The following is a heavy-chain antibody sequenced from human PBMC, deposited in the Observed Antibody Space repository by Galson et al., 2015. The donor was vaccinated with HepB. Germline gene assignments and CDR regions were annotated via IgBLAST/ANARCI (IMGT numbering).Heavy chain of an antibody. J-gene: IGHJ4*02. CDR3: ARYGGLPTNFDY. D-gene: IGHD4-23*01. Sequence: ETLSLTCTVSGGSISSSSYYWGWIRQPPGKGLEWIGSIYYSGSTYYNPSLKSRVTISVDTSKNQFSLKLSSVTAADTAVYYCARYGGLPTNFDYWGQGTLVTVSS. CDR1: GGSISSSSYY. V-gene: IGHV4-39*01. CDR2: IYYSGST.